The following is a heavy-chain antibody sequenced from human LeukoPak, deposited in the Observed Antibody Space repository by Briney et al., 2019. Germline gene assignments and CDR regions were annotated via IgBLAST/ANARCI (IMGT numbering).Heavy chain of an antibody. CDR1: GFIFNKHA. CDR2: LSGSGSST. Sequence: GGSLRPSCAASGFIFNKHAMSWVRQAPGKGLEWVSGLSGSGSSTDYADSVKGRFTVSRDNSKNTLFLQMHSLRAEDTAIYYCAKERDYGPADYWGQGTLVTVSS. V-gene: IGHV3-23*01. J-gene: IGHJ4*02. CDR3: AKERDYGPADY. D-gene: IGHD4/OR15-4a*01.